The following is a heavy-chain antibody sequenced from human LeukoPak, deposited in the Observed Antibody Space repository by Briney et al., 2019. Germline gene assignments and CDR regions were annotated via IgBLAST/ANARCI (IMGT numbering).Heavy chain of an antibody. V-gene: IGHV3-23*01. D-gene: IGHD6-19*01. CDR3: AKDPRLDSGGWYLYFDF. CDR1: GFTFSSYA. Sequence: KSGGSLRLSCAASGFTFSSYAMSWVRQVPGKGLEWVSAISGSGGSTYYADSVKGRFTISRDNSKNTLYLQMNSLRAEDTAVYYCAKDPRLDSGGWYLYFDFWGQGTLVTVSS. CDR2: ISGSGGST. J-gene: IGHJ4*02.